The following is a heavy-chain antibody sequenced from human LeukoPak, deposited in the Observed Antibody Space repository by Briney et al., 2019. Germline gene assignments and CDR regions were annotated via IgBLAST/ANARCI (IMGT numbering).Heavy chain of an antibody. CDR3: VRDGDDY. CDR2: IKQDGSEK. V-gene: IGHV3-7*01. CDR1: GFTFTNYW. Sequence: PGGSLRLSCAASGFTFTNYWMSWVRQAPGKGLELVANIKQDGSEKYFVDSVKGRFTISRDNAKNSLYLQMNNLRVEDTAVYYCVRDGDDYWGQGTLVTVSS. D-gene: IGHD7-27*01. J-gene: IGHJ4*02.